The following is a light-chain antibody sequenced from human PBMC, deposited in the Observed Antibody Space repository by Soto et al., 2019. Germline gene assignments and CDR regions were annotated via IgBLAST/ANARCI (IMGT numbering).Light chain of an antibody. Sequence: EIGLTQTPGTLSLSTGERGTLSCRASQSVGSSFLAWYQKKPGQAPSLLIYAASSRATGIPDRFSGSGSGTDFTLTISRLAPEDFAVYYCQQYGSSITFGQGTKVDIK. J-gene: IGKJ1*01. V-gene: IGKV3-20*01. CDR3: QQYGSSIT. CDR2: AAS. CDR1: QSVGSSF.